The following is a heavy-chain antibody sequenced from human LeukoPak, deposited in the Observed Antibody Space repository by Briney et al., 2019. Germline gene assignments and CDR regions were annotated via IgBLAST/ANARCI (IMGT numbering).Heavy chain of an antibody. D-gene: IGHD4-23*01. CDR2: IQYDETDN. CDR3: ARDGDTVLTRGYYYYMDV. CDR1: GFSFSSSW. J-gene: IGHJ6*03. V-gene: IGHV3-30*02. Sequence: GGSLRLSCAASGFSFSSSWMHWVRQAPGKGLEWVAFIQYDETDNYNADSVKGRFTISRDNSKNTLYLQMNSLRAEDTALYYCARDGDTVLTRGYYYYMDVWGKGTTVTVSS.